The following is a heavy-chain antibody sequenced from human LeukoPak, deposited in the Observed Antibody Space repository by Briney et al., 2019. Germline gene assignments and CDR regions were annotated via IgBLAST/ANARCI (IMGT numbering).Heavy chain of an antibody. CDR1: GGSFSGYY. J-gene: IGHJ6*02. Sequence: SETLSLTCAVYGGSFSGYYWSWIRQPPGKGLEWIGEINHSGSTNYNPSLKSRVTISVDTSKNQFSLKLSSVTAADTAVYYCARIQLPYYYCYGMDVWGQGTTVTVSS. V-gene: IGHV4-34*01. CDR3: ARIQLPYYYCYGMDV. D-gene: IGHD5-18*01. CDR2: INHSGST.